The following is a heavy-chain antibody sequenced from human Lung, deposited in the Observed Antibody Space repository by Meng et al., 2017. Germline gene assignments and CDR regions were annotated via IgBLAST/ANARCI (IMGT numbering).Heavy chain of an antibody. CDR2: INHSGST. CDR3: ARGPTTMAHYFDY. J-gene: IGHJ4*02. Sequence: ALLQQGGAGRFNPTAPLSLSCVGSGGAFSDYCWSWSRQRPRKGLEWIGEINHSGSTNYNPSLESRATISVDTSQNNLSLKLSSVTAADSAVYYCARGPTTMAHYFDYWGQGTLSPSPQ. D-gene: IGHD4-11*01. CDR1: GGAFSDYC. V-gene: IGHV4-34*01.